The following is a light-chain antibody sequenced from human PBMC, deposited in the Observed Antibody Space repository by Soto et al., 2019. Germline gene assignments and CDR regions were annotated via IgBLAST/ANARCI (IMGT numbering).Light chain of an antibody. V-gene: IGKV3-15*01. CDR1: ESDSTN. CDR2: GAS. Sequence: EIVMTQSPDTLSVSPGERATLSCRASESDSTNLAWYQQQPGQAPRLLIYGASMRATGIPARFSGSGSGTEFTLSISSLQSEDFAVYYCQQYNNSPRTFGQGTKVDIK. CDR3: QQYNNSPRT. J-gene: IGKJ1*01.